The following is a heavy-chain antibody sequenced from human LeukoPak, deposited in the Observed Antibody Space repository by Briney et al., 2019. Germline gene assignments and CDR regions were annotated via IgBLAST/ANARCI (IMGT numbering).Heavy chain of an antibody. CDR2: INPSGGST. D-gene: IGHD3-10*01. J-gene: IGHJ4*02. V-gene: IGHV1-46*03. Sequence: ASVKVSCKASGYTFTSYYMHWVRQAPGQWLEWMGIINPSGGSTSYAQKFQGRVTMTRDTSTSTVYMELSSLRSEDTAVYYCARALLWFGELLPDDYWGQGTLVTVSS. CDR3: ARALLWFGELLPDDY. CDR1: GYTFTSYY.